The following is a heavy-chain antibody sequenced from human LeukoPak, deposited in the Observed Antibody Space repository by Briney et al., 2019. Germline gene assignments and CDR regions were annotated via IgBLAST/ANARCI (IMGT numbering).Heavy chain of an antibody. V-gene: IGHV1-69*05. CDR2: IIPIFGTA. CDR1: GGTFSSYA. Sequence: ASVKVSCKASGGTFSSYAISWVRQAPGQGLEWMGGIIPIFGTANYAQKFQGRVTITTDESTSTAYMELSSLRSEVTAVYYCAGDSSGYYYFDYWGQGTLVTVSS. J-gene: IGHJ4*02. D-gene: IGHD3-22*01. CDR3: AGDSSGYYYFDY.